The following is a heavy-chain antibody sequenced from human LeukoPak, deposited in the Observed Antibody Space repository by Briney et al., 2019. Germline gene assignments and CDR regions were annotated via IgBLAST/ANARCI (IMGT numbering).Heavy chain of an antibody. Sequence: SETLSLTCTVSGYSIGSRNYYWGWIRQPPGEGLEWIGTMHYTGATYYNPSLKGRLTMFVDRSKNQFSLKMRSLTAADAALYFCARHSYDYGSGSYSEPFDVWGQGSLVVVSS. V-gene: IGHV4-39*01. J-gene: IGHJ4*02. CDR3: ARHSYDYGSGSYSEPFDV. CDR2: MHYTGAT. D-gene: IGHD3-10*01. CDR1: GYSIGSRNYY.